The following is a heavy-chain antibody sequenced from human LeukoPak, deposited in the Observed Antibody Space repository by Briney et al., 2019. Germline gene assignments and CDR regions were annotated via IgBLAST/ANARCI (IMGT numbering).Heavy chain of an antibody. Sequence: WGSLRLPWAAFGFTFTRYWMGWVRQAPGKGLQWVANIKQDGSQKYYVDSEKGRFTICRDNAKNSLYLQMNSLRAEDTAVYYCARDRAVAGNNGWFDPWGQGTLVTVSS. CDR1: GFTFTRYW. J-gene: IGHJ5*02. V-gene: IGHV3-7*01. D-gene: IGHD6-19*01. CDR2: IKQDGSQK. CDR3: ARDRAVAGNNGWFDP.